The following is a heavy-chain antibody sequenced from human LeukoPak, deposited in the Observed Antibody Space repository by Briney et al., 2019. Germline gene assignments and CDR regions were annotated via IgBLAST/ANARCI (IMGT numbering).Heavy chain of an antibody. CDR3: ARSTWALHYHDI. J-gene: IGHJ4*02. Sequence: SQTLALPCTVPGCPIRSVRYFWTAMRQPAGKGLEWLLRIYISGNTTYNPSLKSRATIHLDTSTNLICLLLASVTGADTAVSYCARSTWALHYHDIWGRGKLVTVSS. CDR1: GCPIRSVRYF. D-gene: IGHD1-1*01. V-gene: IGHV4-61*02. CDR2: IYISGNT.